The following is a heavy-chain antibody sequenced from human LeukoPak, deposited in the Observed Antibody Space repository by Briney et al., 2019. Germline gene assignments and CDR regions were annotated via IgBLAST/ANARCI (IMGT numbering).Heavy chain of an antibody. J-gene: IGHJ6*02. V-gene: IGHV1-18*01. D-gene: IGHD5-18*01. CDR1: GYTFTTYG. CDR3: ARGYSYDYYYYGMDV. CDR2: ISAYNGNT. Sequence: ASVKVSCKASGYTFTTYGIVWVRQAPGQGLEWMGWISAYNGNTNYAQKLQGRFTMTTDTSTSTAYMELNSLRSDDTAVYYCARGYSYDYYYYGMDVWGQGTTVTVSS.